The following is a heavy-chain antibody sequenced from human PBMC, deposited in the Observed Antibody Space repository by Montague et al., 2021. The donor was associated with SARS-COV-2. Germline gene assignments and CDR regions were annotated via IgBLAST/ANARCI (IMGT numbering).Heavy chain of an antibody. D-gene: IGHD1-14*01. J-gene: IGHJ4*02. V-gene: IGHV3-11*05. CDR2: ISSTTIYT. CDR1: GFTFSDFY. CDR3: ARGIPPVY. Sequence: PLRLSCAASGFTFSDFYMSWIRQAPGKGLECVSYISSTTIYTNYADSVKGRFTISGDNAKNSLYLQMNSLRAEDTAVYYCARGIPPVYWGQGTLVTVSS.